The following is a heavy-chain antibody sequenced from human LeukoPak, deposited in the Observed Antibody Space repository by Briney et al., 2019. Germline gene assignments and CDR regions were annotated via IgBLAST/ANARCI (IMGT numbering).Heavy chain of an antibody. J-gene: IGHJ4*02. CDR2: INYGGST. CDR3: ARQYYYGSGSYLGAGDFDY. CDR1: GGSISSSSFY. Sequence: SETLSLTCTISGGSISSSSFYWGWIRQPPGKGLEWIGSINYGGSTSYNPSLKNRVTVSLDTSKTQFSLRLSSVTAADTAVYYCARQYYYGSGSYLGAGDFDYWGQGTLVTVSS. D-gene: IGHD3-10*01. V-gene: IGHV4-39*01.